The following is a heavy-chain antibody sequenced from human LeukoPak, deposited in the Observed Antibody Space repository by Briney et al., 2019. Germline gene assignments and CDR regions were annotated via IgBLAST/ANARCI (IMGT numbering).Heavy chain of an antibody. CDR1: GYTFTSYG. V-gene: IGHV1-18*01. CDR3: ATSLLNYYGSGSYYPPPYFDY. J-gene: IGHJ4*02. CDR2: ISAYNGNT. D-gene: IGHD3-10*01. Sequence: GASVKVSCKASGYTFTSYGISWVRQAPGQGLEWMGWISAYNGNTNYAQKLQGRVTMTTDTSTSTAYMELRSLRSDDTAVYYCATSLLNYYGSGSYYPPPYFDYWGQGTLVTVSS.